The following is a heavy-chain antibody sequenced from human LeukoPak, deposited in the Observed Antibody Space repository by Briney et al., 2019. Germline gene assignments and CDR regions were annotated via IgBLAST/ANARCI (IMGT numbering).Heavy chain of an antibody. CDR1: GGSISSYY. CDR2: IYYSGST. Sequence: PSETLSLTRTVSGGSISSYYWSWIRQPPGKGLEWIGYIYYSGSTNYNPSLKSRVTISVDTSKNQFSLKLSSVTAADTAVYYCARGFGVAVLDYRGQGTLVTVSS. CDR3: ARGFGVAVLDY. J-gene: IGHJ4*02. V-gene: IGHV4-59*01. D-gene: IGHD6-19*01.